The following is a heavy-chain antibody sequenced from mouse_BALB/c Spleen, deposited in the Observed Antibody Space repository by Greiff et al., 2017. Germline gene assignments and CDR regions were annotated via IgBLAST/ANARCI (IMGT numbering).Heavy chain of an antibody. V-gene: IGHV5-9-3*01. D-gene: IGHD1-1*01. CDR1: GFTFSSYA. CDR2: ISSGGSYT. CDR3: ARHRDYGSSYAMDY. J-gene: IGHJ4*01. Sequence: EVQLVESGGGLVKPGGSLKLSCAASGFTFSSYAMSWVRQTPEKRLEWVATISSGGSYTYYPDSVKGRFTISRDNAKNTLYLQMSSLRSEDTAMYYCARHRDYGSSYAMDYWGQGTSVTVSS.